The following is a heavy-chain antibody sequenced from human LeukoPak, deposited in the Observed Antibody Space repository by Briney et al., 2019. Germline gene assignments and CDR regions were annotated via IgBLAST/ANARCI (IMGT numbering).Heavy chain of an antibody. CDR2: IWYDGSNK. V-gene: IGHV3-33*01. CDR3: ARDPGRGYTYGYGFDY. Sequence: GGSLRLSCAASRFTFSNYCMHWVRQAPGKGLEGVAVIWYDGSNKYYSDSVKGRFTISRENSKNTLYMKMNSLRAEDTAVYYCARDPGRGYTYGYGFDYWGQGTLVTVSS. CDR1: RFTFSNYC. J-gene: IGHJ4*02. D-gene: IGHD5-18*01.